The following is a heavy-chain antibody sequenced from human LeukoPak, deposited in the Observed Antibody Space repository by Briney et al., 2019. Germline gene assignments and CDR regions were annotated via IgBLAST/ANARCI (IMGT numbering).Heavy chain of an antibody. CDR1: GGTFSSYA. CDR3: ARGPCDILTGIPPTESDYYYYGMDV. Sequence: GASVKVSCKASGGTFSSYAISWVRQAPGQGLEWMGRIIPILGIANYAQKFQGRVTITADKSTSTAYMELSSLRSEDTAVYYCARGPCDILTGIPPTESDYYYYGMDVWGQGTTVTVSS. D-gene: IGHD3-9*01. CDR2: IIPILGIA. J-gene: IGHJ6*02. V-gene: IGHV1-69*04.